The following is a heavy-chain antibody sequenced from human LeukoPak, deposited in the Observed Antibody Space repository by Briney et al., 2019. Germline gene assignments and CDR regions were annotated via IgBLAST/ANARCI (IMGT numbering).Heavy chain of an antibody. V-gene: IGHV3-30*02. J-gene: IGHJ4*02. CDR3: AKIEGKYQLANVPDH. CDR2: IRYDGNNK. Sequence: GGSLRLSCAASGFTFSSYGMHWVRQAPGKGLEWVAFIRYDGNNKYYADFVKGRFTISRDNSKNTLYLHMNSLRTEDTAVYYCAKIEGKYQLANVPDHWGQGTLVTVSS. D-gene: IGHD2-2*01. CDR1: GFTFSSYG.